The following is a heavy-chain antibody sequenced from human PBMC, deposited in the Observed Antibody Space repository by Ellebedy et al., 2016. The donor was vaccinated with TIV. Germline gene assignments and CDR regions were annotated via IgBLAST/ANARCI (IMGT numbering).Heavy chain of an antibody. CDR3: ARAIVGATRTGDDY. D-gene: IGHD1-26*01. CDR2: IKQDGSEK. Sequence: GESLKISXAASGFTFSSYWMSWVRQAPGKGLEWVANIKQDGSEKYYVDSVKGRFTISRDNAKNSLYLQMNSLRAEDTAVYYCARAIVGATRTGDDYWGQGTLVTVSS. V-gene: IGHV3-7*04. CDR1: GFTFSSYW. J-gene: IGHJ4*02.